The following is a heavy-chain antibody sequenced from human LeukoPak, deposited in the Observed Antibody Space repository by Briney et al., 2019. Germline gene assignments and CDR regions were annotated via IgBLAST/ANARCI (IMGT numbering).Heavy chain of an antibody. CDR2: INSDGSST. CDR3: ARITMVRGGKGLDY. V-gene: IGHV3-74*01. J-gene: IGHJ4*02. Sequence: PGGSLRLSCAASGFTFSSYWMHWVRHAPGKGLVWVSRINSDGSSTSYAASVKGRFTISRDNAKNTLYLQMNSLRAEDTAVYYCARITMVRGGKGLDYWGQGTLVTVSS. D-gene: IGHD3-10*01. CDR1: GFTFSSYW.